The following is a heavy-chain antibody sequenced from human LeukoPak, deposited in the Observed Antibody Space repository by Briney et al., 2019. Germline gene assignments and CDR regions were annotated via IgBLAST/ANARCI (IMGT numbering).Heavy chain of an antibody. CDR3: TRGPTTVGYYVDY. CDR2: IRSKAYGGTT. CDR1: GFTFGDYA. Sequence: PGGSLRLSCTAPGFTFGDYAMSWVRQAPGKGLEWGGFIRSKAYGGTTEYAASVKGRFTISRDDSKSIAYLQMNSLKTEDTAVYYCTRGPTTVGYYVDYWGQGTLVTVSS. J-gene: IGHJ4*02. V-gene: IGHV3-49*04. D-gene: IGHD4-23*01.